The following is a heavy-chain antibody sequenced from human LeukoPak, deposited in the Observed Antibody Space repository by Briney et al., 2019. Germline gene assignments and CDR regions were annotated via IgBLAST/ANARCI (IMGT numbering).Heavy chain of an antibody. Sequence: NPSETLSLTRTVSGGSISSYYWSWIRQPPGKGLEWIGYIYYSGSTNYNPSLKSRVTISVDTSKNQFSLKLSSVTAADTAVYYCARDGVGALYGMDVWGQGTTVTVSS. D-gene: IGHD1-26*01. CDR2: IYYSGST. CDR1: GGSISSYY. J-gene: IGHJ6*02. CDR3: ARDGVGALYGMDV. V-gene: IGHV4-59*13.